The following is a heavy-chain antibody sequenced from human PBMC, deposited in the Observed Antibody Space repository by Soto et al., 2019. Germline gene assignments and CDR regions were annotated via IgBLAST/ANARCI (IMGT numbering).Heavy chain of an antibody. J-gene: IGHJ4*02. CDR1: GFSFSDYA. CDR2: ISESGGST. CDR3: AKRSTYSSGWYSPIFDY. D-gene: IGHD6-13*01. Sequence: PGGSLRLSCAASGFSFSDYAMSWVRQAPGKGLEWVSVISESGGSTHYADSVRGRLTVSRDNSKNSLSLRMNSLRDEDTAVYLCAKRSTYSSGWYSPIFDYWGQGALVTVSS. V-gene: IGHV3-23*01.